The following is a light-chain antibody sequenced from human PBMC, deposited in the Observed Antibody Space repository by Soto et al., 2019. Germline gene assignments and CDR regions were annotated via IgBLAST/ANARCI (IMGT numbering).Light chain of an antibody. V-gene: IGKV3-15*01. Sequence: EIVMTQSPATLSVSQGERATLSCRASQSVSSNLAWYQQKPGQAPRLLIYGASTRATGIPARFSGSGSGTEFTLTISSLQSEDFAVYYSQQYNNWPRTFGQGTKVEIK. J-gene: IGKJ1*01. CDR2: GAS. CDR1: QSVSSN. CDR3: QQYNNWPRT.